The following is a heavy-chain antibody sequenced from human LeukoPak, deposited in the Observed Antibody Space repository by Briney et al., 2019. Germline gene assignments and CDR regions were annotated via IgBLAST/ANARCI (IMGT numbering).Heavy chain of an antibody. CDR3: ARDHGYFGMDV. V-gene: IGHV4-59*01. CDR1: GGSIGNYY. CDR2: TSYSGNT. Sequence: SETLSLTCIVSGGSIGNYYWNWIRQPPGKGLEWIGYTSYSGNTIYNPSLKSRVTISIDPFKNQLSLKVTSVTAADTAVYYCARDHGYFGMDVWGQGTTVAISS. J-gene: IGHJ6*02.